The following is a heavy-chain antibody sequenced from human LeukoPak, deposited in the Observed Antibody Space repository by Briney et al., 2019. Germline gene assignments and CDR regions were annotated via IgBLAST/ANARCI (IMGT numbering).Heavy chain of an antibody. J-gene: IGHJ1*01. CDR3: AKVGNGWGQYFQH. Sequence: HSGGSLRLSCAASGFTFSSYAMSWVRQAPGKGLEWVSAISGSGGSTYYADSVKGRFTISRDNSKNTLYLQMNSLRAEDTAVYYCAKVGNGWGQYFQHWGQGTLVTVSS. V-gene: IGHV3-23*01. CDR2: ISGSGGST. D-gene: IGHD6-19*01. CDR1: GFTFSSYA.